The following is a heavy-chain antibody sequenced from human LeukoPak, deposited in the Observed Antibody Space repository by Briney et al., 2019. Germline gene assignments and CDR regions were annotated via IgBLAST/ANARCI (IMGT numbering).Heavy chain of an antibody. CDR3: ASANPILLDYYYYYYMDV. V-gene: IGHV3-7*01. CDR2: IKQDGSEK. Sequence: GGSLRLSCAASGFTFSSYWTSWVRQAPGKGLEWVANIKQDGSEKYYVDSVKGRFTISRDNSKNSLYLQMNSLRAEDTAVYYCASANPILLDYYYYYYMDVWGKGTTVTVSS. J-gene: IGHJ6*03. D-gene: IGHD3-3*01. CDR1: GFTFSSYW.